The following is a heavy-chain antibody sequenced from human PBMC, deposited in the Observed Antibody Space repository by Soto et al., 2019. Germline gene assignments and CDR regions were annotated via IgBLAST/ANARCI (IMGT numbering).Heavy chain of an antibody. Sequence: SVKVCCKASGGTFSSYAISWVRQAPGQGLEWMGGIIPIFGTANYAQKFQGRVTITADESTSTAYMELRSLRSDDTAVYFCARDHHTIFGVVDTDYWGQGTLVTVSS. CDR3: ARDHHTIFGVVDTDY. D-gene: IGHD3-3*01. CDR1: GGTFSSYA. CDR2: IIPIFGTA. V-gene: IGHV1-69*13. J-gene: IGHJ4*01.